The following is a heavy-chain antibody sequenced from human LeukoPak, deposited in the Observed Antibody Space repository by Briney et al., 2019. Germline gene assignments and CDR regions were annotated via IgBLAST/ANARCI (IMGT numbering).Heavy chain of an antibody. J-gene: IGHJ4*02. CDR1: GFTFSDYY. V-gene: IGHV3-11*01. CDR3: AKDAVAQYYFDY. Sequence: GGSLRLSCAASGFTFSDYYMSWIRQAPGKGLEWVSYISSSGSTIYYADSVKGRFTISRDNAKNSLYLQMNSLRAEDTAVYYCAKDAVAQYYFDYWGQGTLVTVSS. D-gene: IGHD6-19*01. CDR2: ISSSGSTI.